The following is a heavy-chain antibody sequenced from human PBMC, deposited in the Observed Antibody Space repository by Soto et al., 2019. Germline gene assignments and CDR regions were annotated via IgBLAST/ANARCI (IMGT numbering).Heavy chain of an antibody. D-gene: IGHD6-19*01. V-gene: IGHV5-51*01. Sequence: GESLKISCKGSGYSLTSYWIGWVRQMPGKGLEWMGIIYPGDSDTRYSPSFQDQVTISADKSISTAYLQWSSLKASDTAMDYCARQKQQWLADYYDYYGMDVWGQGTTVTVSS. CDR1: GYSLTSYW. CDR2: IYPGDSDT. CDR3: ARQKQQWLADYYDYYGMDV. J-gene: IGHJ6*02.